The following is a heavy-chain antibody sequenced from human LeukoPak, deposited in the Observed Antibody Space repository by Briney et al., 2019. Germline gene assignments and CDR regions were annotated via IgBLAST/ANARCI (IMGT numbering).Heavy chain of an antibody. D-gene: IGHD1-7*01. CDR2: MFHTGNS. Sequence: SETLSLTCTVFGYSINNGYYWGWIRQAPGKGLEWIGSMFHTGNSYYNPSLKRRATIAIDTSKNQFSLKLSSVTAADTAVYYCAREWNYYAFEIWAQGTMVSVSS. CDR1: GYSINNGYY. V-gene: IGHV4-38-2*02. J-gene: IGHJ3*02. CDR3: AREWNYYAFEI.